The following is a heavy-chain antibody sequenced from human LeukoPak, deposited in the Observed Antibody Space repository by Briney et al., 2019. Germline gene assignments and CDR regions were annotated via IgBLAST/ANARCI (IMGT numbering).Heavy chain of an antibody. J-gene: IGHJ5*01. V-gene: IGHV5-51*01. Sequence: GESLKIPCKGSQYTFSNYWIGWVRQMPGKGLEWMGLIYPGDSDTRYGPSFKGQVTISVDKSITTAYLQWSSLKASDTAMYYCASLSYSYESSGFDSWGQGTLVIVSS. CDR3: ASLSYSYESSGFDS. D-gene: IGHD3-22*01. CDR1: QYTFSNYW. CDR2: IYPGDSDT.